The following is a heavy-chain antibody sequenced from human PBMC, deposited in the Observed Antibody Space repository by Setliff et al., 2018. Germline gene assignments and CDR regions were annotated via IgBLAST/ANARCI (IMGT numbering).Heavy chain of an antibody. J-gene: IGHJ4*02. CDR3: LRLVRYCTKIACQATSGDEV. D-gene: IGHD2-8*01. CDR2: IHPGGGSS. V-gene: IGHV1-46*01. CDR1: GYAFASHY. Sequence: ASVNVSCKASGYAFASHYMHWVRQAPGQGLEWTGLIHPGGGSSSPAEKFEGRVTMTRDTSTSTVYMELSSLRSDDTAVYYCLRLVRYCTKIACQATSGDEVWGLGTLVTVSS.